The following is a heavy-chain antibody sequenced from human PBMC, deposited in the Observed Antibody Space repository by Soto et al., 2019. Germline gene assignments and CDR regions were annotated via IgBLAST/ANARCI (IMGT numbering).Heavy chain of an antibody. CDR2: INAGSGNT. J-gene: IGHJ6*02. CDR1: GFVFTHYG. CDR3: ARKIFCNTWCDNAMDV. V-gene: IGHV1-3*01. D-gene: IGHD2-8*01. Sequence: QVLLVQSGAEVRKPGASVKVSCKASGFVFTHYGVHWVRLATGQRLEWMGWINAGSGNTKYSESFKSRVSITRDTSATTIHMELGSLTSEDTAVYYCARKIFCNTWCDNAMDVWGQGTTVTVSS.